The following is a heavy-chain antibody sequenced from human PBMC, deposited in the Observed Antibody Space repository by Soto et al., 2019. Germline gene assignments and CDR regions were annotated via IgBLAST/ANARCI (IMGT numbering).Heavy chain of an antibody. CDR3: GREYSSSSFCYGMDV. Sequence: EVQLVESGGGLVKPGGSLRLSCAASGFTFSSYSMNWVRQAPGKGLEWVSSITSSSSYIYYADSVKGRFTISRDNAKNLLYLQMTSRRFEDTAVYYCGREYSSSSFCYGMDVWGQGTTVTVS. V-gene: IGHV3-21*01. CDR2: ITSSSSYI. D-gene: IGHD6-6*01. J-gene: IGHJ6*02. CDR1: GFTFSSYS.